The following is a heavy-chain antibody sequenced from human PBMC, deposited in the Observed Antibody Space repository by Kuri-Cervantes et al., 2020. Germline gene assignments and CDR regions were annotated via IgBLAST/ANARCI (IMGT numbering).Heavy chain of an antibody. Sequence: GGSLRLSCAASGFTFSSYWMSWVRQAPGKGLEWVANIIQDESEKYSVDSVKGRFTISRDNSKNTLYLQMNSLRAEDTAVYYCAKESVRRSAIAALWGQGTLVTVSS. CDR1: GFTFSSYW. CDR3: AKESVRRSAIAAL. D-gene: IGHD6-6*01. J-gene: IGHJ4*02. CDR2: IIQDESEK. V-gene: IGHV3-7*03.